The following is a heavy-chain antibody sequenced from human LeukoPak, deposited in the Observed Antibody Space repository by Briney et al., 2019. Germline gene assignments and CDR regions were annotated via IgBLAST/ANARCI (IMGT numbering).Heavy chain of an antibody. V-gene: IGHV3-74*01. CDR3: ARVGAVAGTSDY. CDR2: IHSDGSST. J-gene: IGHJ4*02. D-gene: IGHD6-19*01. CDR1: GFTFSSYG. Sequence: GGSLRLSCAASGFTFSSYGMNWVRQAPGKGLVWVSRIHSDGSSTNYADSVKGRFTISRDNAKNTLYLQMSSLRAEDTAVYYCARVGAVAGTSDYWGQGTLVTVSS.